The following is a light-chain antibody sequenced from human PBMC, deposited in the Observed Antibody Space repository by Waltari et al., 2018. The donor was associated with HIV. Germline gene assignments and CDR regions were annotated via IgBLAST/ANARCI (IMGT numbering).Light chain of an antibody. CDR2: GAS. V-gene: IGKV3-20*01. CDR1: QTVSSGS. J-gene: IGKJ1*01. Sequence: EIVLTQSPGTLSLSPGEGATLSCRASQTVSSGSLAWYPLKPGQAPRLLIYGASSRATGIPDRFSGIGSGTDFTLTISRLEPEDFAVYYFQQYGSSPRTFGQGTKVEIK. CDR3: QQYGSSPRT.